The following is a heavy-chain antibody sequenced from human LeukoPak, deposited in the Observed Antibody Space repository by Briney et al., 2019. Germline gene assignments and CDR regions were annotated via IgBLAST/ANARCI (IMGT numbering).Heavy chain of an antibody. CDR3: ARDRGGTTTMAIDY. Sequence: SETLSLTCTVSGGSISSYYWSWIRQPAGKGLEWIGRIYTSGSTNYNPSLKSRVTISLDKSKNQFSLNLSSVTAADTAVYYRARDRGGTTTMAIDYWGQGTLVTVSS. V-gene: IGHV4-4*07. CDR1: GGSISSYY. CDR2: IYTSGST. J-gene: IGHJ4*02. D-gene: IGHD1-26*01.